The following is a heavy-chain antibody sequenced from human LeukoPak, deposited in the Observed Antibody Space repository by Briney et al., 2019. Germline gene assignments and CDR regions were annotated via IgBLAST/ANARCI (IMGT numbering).Heavy chain of an antibody. D-gene: IGHD4-17*01. Sequence: SETLSLTCVVYGGSSSGYYWHWIRQSPGKGLEWIGEINHTGSIDYNPYIKSRVTISVDTSKSQFSLKLTSVTAADMGIYYCATSFDYGDPRGNYFDYWGQGILVTVSS. CDR2: INHTGSI. V-gene: IGHV4-34*01. CDR1: GGSSSGYY. J-gene: IGHJ4*02. CDR3: ATSFDYGDPRGNYFDY.